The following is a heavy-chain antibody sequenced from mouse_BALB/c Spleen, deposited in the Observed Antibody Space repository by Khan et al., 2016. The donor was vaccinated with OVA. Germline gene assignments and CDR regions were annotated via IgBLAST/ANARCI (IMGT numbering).Heavy chain of an antibody. CDR3: ARSNYFGYTFAY. Sequence: VQLQESGAELARPGASVKLSCKASGYTFSDYYINWVKQRTGQGLEWIGEISPGSGDTYYNEKFTGKATLTADKSSSTAYMQLSTLTSEASAVYFCARSNYFGYTFAYWGQGTVVTVSA. J-gene: IGHJ3*01. CDR2: ISPGSGDT. V-gene: IGHV1-77*01. D-gene: IGHD1-2*01. CDR1: GYTFSDYY.